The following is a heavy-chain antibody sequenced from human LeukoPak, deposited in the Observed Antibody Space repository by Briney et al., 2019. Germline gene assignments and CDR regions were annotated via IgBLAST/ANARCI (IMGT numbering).Heavy chain of an antibody. J-gene: IGHJ3*02. V-gene: IGHV4-31*03. Sequence: SETLSLTCTVSGGSISSGGYHWSWIRQHPGKGLEWIGYIYYSGSTYYNPSLKSRVTISVDTSKNQFSLKLSSVTAADTAVYYCARYGDNDAFDIWGQGTMVTVSS. CDR3: ARYGDNDAFDI. D-gene: IGHD4-17*01. CDR1: GGSISSGGYH. CDR2: IYYSGST.